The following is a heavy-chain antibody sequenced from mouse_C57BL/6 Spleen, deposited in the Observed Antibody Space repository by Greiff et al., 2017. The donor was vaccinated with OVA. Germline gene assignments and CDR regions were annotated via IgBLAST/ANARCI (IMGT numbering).Heavy chain of an antibody. CDR2: ISYDGSN. D-gene: IGHD3-2*02. J-gene: IGHJ3*01. CDR3: ERGRSSGYGFAY. V-gene: IGHV3-6*01. Sequence: EVQLQQSGPGLVKPSQSLSLTCSVTGYSITSGYYWNWIRQFPGNILEWVGYISYDGSNNYNPSLKNRISITRDTSKNKLFLKLNSVTTEDTATYYCERGRSSGYGFAYWGQGTLLTVSA. CDR1: GYSITSGYY.